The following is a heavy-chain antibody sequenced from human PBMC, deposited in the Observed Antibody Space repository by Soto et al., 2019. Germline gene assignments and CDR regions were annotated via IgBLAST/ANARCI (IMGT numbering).Heavy chain of an antibody. D-gene: IGHD7-27*01. V-gene: IGHV2-5*02. CDR1: GFSLSTSGVG. CDR3: AHSLIPNWGSRGAFDY. J-gene: IGHJ4*02. CDR2: IYWDDDK. Sequence: QITLKESGPTLVKPTQTLTLTCTFSGFSLSTSGVGVGWIRQPPGKALEWLALIYWDDDKRYSPSLKSRLTITNDTPKNQVVLTMTNMDPVDTATYYCAHSLIPNWGSRGAFDYWGQGTLVTVSS.